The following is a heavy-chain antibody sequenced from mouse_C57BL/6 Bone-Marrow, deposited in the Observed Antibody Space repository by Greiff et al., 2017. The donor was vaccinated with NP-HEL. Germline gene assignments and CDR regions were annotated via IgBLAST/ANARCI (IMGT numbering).Heavy chain of an antibody. CDR2: ISDGGSYT. V-gene: IGHV5-4*01. Sequence: EVMLVESGGGLVKPGGSLKLSCAASGFTFSSYAMSWVRQTPEKRLEWVATISDGGSYTYYPDNVKGRFTISRDNAKNNLYLQMSHLKSEDTAMYYCARDPGVPFAYWGQGTLVTVSA. CDR1: GFTFSSYA. CDR3: ARDPGVPFAY. J-gene: IGHJ3*01.